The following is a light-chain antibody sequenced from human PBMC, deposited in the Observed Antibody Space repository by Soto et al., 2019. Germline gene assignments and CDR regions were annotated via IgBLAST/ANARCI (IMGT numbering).Light chain of an antibody. V-gene: IGLV1-44*01. CDR2: SNN. Sequence: QSVLTQPPSASGTPGQRVTISCSGSSSNIGSNAVNWYQQFPGTAPKLLVYSNNQRPSGVPDRFSGSQSGTSASLAISGLQPEDEADYYCSSWDDSLNAYVVFGGGTKVTVL. J-gene: IGLJ2*01. CDR3: SSWDDSLNAYVV. CDR1: SSNIGSNA.